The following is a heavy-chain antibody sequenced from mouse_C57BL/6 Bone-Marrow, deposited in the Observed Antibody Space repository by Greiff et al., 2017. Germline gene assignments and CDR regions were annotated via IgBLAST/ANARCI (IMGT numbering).Heavy chain of an antibody. J-gene: IGHJ4*01. CDR1: GYAFSSSW. V-gene: IGHV1-82*01. CDR3: ARGGIIYYGKVDY. D-gene: IGHD1-1*01. Sequence: VQLQQSGPELVKPGASVKISCKASGYAFSSSWMNWVKQRPGKGLEWIGRIYPGDGDTNYNGKFKGKATLTADKSSSTAYMQLSSLTSEDSAVYFCARGGIIYYGKVDYWGQGTSVTVSS. CDR2: IYPGDGDT.